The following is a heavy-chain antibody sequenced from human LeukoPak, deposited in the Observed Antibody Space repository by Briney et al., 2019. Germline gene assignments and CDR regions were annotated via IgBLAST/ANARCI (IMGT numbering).Heavy chain of an antibody. CDR2: ISGNSGSI. J-gene: IGHJ6*03. V-gene: IGHV3-9*01. CDR1: GLTCNDYA. Sequence: GRSLILSCWASGLTCNDYALHWVRQAPGKGLEWVSGISGNSGSIGYADSVKGRFTISRDNAKNSLYLQMNSLRAEDTALYYCAKGLPSHYYYYYMDVWGKGTTVTVSS. D-gene: IGHD2-15*01. CDR3: AKGLPSHYYYYYMDV.